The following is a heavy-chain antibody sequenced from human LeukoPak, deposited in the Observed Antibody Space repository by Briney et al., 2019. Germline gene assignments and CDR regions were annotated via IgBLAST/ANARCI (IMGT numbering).Heavy chain of an antibody. CDR3: ARGGASGYDDAFDI. D-gene: IGHD5-12*01. CDR1: GGSISSYY. J-gene: IGHJ3*02. Sequence: SETLSLTCTVSGGSISSYYWSWIRQPTGKGLEWIGYIYYSGSTNYNPSLKSRVTISVDTSKNQFSLKLSSVTAADTAVYYCARGGASGYDDAFDIWGQGTMVTVSS. V-gene: IGHV4-59*01. CDR2: IYYSGST.